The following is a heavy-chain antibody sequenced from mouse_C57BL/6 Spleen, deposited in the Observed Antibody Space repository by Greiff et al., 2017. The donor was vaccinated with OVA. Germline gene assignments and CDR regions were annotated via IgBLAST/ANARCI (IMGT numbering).Heavy chain of an antibody. CDR2: ISSGSSTI. Sequence: EVQGVESGGGLVKPGGSLKLSCAASGFTFSGYGMHWVRQAPEKGLEWVSYISSGSSTIYYDDTVKGRFTNSRENAKNTLFLQMTRLRSEDTAMEYCARPGTKWYFDVWGTGTTITVSS. CDR1: GFTFSGYG. J-gene: IGHJ1*03. V-gene: IGHV5-17*01. D-gene: IGHD4-1*01. CDR3: ARPGTKWYFDV.